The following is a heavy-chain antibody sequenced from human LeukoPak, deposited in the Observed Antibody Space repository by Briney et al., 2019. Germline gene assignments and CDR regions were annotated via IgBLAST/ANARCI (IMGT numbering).Heavy chain of an antibody. Sequence: GGSLRLSCAASGFTFSSYSMNWVRQAPGKGLEWVSSISSSSSYIYYADSVKGRFTISRDNAKNSLYLQMNSLRAEDTAVYYCASEYSGYSYGSVDMDVWGKRTTVTVSS. D-gene: IGHD5-18*01. CDR1: GFTFSSYS. CDR3: ASEYSGYSYGSVDMDV. CDR2: ISSSSSYI. J-gene: IGHJ6*03. V-gene: IGHV3-21*01.